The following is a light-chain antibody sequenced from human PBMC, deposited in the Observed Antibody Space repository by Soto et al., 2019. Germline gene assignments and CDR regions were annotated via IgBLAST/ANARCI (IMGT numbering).Light chain of an antibody. V-gene: IGKV1-39*01. CDR1: QSISSD. J-gene: IGKJ2*01. CDR2: AAS. CDR3: QQSYSTPYT. Sequence: DIQMTQSPSSLSASVGDRVTITCRASQSISSDLNWYHQKPGKAPKLLIYAASSLQSGVPSRFSGRGSGTDFTLTISSLQPEDFATYYCQQSYSTPYTFGQGTKLEIK.